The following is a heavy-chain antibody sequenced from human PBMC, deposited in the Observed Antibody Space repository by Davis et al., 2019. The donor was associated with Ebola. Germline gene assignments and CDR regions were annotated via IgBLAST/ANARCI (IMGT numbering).Heavy chain of an antibody. D-gene: IGHD7-27*01. CDR1: GGTFSSYA. CDR2: IIPIFGTA. CDR3: ARGLNWGSDWYFDL. Sequence: SVKVSCKASGGTFSSYAISWVRQAPGQGLEWMGGIIPIFGTANYAQKFQGRVTITADESTSTAYMELSSLRSEDTAVYYCARGLNWGSDWYFDLWGRGTLVTVSS. J-gene: IGHJ2*01. V-gene: IGHV1-69*13.